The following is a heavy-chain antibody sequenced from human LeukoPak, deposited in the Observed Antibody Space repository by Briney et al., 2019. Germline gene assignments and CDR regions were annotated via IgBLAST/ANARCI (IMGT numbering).Heavy chain of an antibody. CDR3: ARHVGRITAADTRWFDP. Sequence: GESLKISCKGSGYSFTSQWIGWVRQMPGKGLEWMGFIYPGDSDTRYSPSFQGQVTISADKSISTAYLQWNSLKASDTAMHYCARHVGRITAADTRWFDPWGQGTLVTVSS. CDR1: GYSFTSQW. D-gene: IGHD6-13*01. CDR2: IYPGDSDT. J-gene: IGHJ5*02. V-gene: IGHV5-51*01.